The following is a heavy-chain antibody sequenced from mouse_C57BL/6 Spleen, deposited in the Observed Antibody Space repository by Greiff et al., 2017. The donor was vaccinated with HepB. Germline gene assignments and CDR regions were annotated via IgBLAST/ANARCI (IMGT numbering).Heavy chain of an antibody. CDR2: ISSGGSYT. V-gene: IGHV5-6*01. J-gene: IGHJ2*01. D-gene: IGHD1-1*01. CDR3: ARPFITTVVFYFDY. Sequence: EVKLMESGGDLVKPGGSLKLSCAASVFTFSSYGMSWVRQTPDKRLEWVATISSGGSYTYYPDSVKGRFTISRDNAKNTLYLQMSSLKSEDTAMYYCARPFITTVVFYFDYWGQGTTLTVSS. CDR1: VFTFSSYG.